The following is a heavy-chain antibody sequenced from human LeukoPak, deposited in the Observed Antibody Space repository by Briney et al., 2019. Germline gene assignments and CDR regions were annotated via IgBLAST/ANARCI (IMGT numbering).Heavy chain of an antibody. CDR1: GFTVSGNC. CDR2: IYSAGTT. CDR3: ARDGDYGDTYYFDY. Sequence: GGSLRLSCAVSGFTVSGNCMSWVRQAPGKGLEWVSIIYSAGTTHYADSVKGRFTISRDNSKNTLYLQMNSLRVEDTAVYHCARDGDYGDTYYFDYWGQGTLVTVSS. D-gene: IGHD4-17*01. V-gene: IGHV3-66*01. J-gene: IGHJ4*02.